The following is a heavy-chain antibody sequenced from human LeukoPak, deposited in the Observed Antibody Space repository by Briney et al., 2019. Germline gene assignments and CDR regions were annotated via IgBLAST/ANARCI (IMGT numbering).Heavy chain of an antibody. J-gene: IGHJ5*02. CDR1: GYTFTGYY. CDR3: ARGFGIVVVPAASFDP. D-gene: IGHD2-2*01. V-gene: IGHV1-2*02. Sequence: ASVKVSCKAPGYTFTGYYMHWVRQAPGQGLERMGWINPNSGGTNYAQKFQGRVTMTRDTSISTAYMELSRLRSDDTAVYYCARGFGIVVVPAASFDPWGQGTLVTVSS. CDR2: INPNSGGT.